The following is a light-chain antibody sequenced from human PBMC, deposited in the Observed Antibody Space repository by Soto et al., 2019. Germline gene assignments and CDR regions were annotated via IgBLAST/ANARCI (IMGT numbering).Light chain of an antibody. J-gene: IGLJ2*01. V-gene: IGLV2-14*01. CDR1: SSDIGGYKF. CDR2: EVS. CDR3: SSYTRSSSVV. Sequence: QSALTQHASVSGSPGQSITISCTGTSSDIGGYKFVSWYQQHPGKAPKLIIYEVSNRPSGVSNRFSGSKSGNTASLTISGLQAEDEADYYCSSYTRSSSVVFGGGTQLTVL.